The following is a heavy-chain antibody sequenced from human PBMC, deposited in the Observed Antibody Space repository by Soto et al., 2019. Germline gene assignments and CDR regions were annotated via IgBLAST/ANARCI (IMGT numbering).Heavy chain of an antibody. CDR2: ISYDGSNK. Sequence: GGSLRLSCAASGFTFSSYAMHWVRQAPGKGLEWVAVISYDGSNKYYADSVKGRFTISRDNSKNTLYLQMNSLRAEDTAVYYCARPLTFGVVSYYFDYWGQGTLVTVSS. D-gene: IGHD3-3*01. J-gene: IGHJ4*02. CDR3: ARPLTFGVVSYYFDY. CDR1: GFTFSSYA. V-gene: IGHV3-30-3*01.